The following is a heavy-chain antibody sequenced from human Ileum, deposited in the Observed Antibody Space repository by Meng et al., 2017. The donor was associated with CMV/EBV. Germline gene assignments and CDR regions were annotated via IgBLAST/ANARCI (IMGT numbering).Heavy chain of an antibody. J-gene: IGHJ4*02. CDR2: TYTGGTT. D-gene: IGHD3-3*01. V-gene: IGHV3-53*01. CDR1: GFPVINTY. CDR3: ARHLYSFGVVTAIDY. Sequence: GESLKISCAASGFPVINTYMSWVRQAPGKGLEWVSVTYTGGTTYYADSVKGRFTVSRDSLNNTLSLQMNSLRAEDTAFYYCARHLYSFGVVTAIDYWGQGTLVTVSS.